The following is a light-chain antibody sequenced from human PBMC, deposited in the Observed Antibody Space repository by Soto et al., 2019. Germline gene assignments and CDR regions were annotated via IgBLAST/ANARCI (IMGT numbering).Light chain of an antibody. Sequence: DIQMTQSPSTLSASVGDRVTITCRASHSISIWLAWYQQKPGKAPKLLIYDASSLENGVPSRFSGSGSGTEFTLTISSLQPDDVATYYCQQYSSLLTFGPGTKVDFK. CDR1: HSISIW. CDR2: DAS. V-gene: IGKV1-5*01. CDR3: QQYSSLLT. J-gene: IGKJ3*01.